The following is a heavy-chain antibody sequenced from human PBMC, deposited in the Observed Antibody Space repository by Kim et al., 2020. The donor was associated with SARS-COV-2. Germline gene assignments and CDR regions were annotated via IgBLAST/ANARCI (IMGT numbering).Heavy chain of an antibody. CDR2: MNPNTGNT. V-gene: IGHV1-8*02. J-gene: IGHJ6*01. CDR1: GYTFTGYY. D-gene: IGHD3-9*01. CDR3: ATVPGAGAGVGCVFNWYYG. Sequence: ASVKVSCKASGYTFTGYYIHWVRQATGQGLEWMGWMNPNTGNTVYAQNFQGRVTLTRNTSISTVYMELTSLRSDDTAVYYCATVPGAGAGVGCVFNWYYG.